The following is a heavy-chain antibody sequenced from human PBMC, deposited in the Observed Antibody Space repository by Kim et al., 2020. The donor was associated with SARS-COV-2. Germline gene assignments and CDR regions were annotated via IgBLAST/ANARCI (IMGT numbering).Heavy chain of an antibody. CDR2: IVVGSGNT. J-gene: IGHJ4*02. CDR3: AASLPEDILTGPRFDY. D-gene: IGHD3-9*01. Sequence: SVKVSCKASGFTFTSSAMQWVRQARGQRLEWIGWIVVGSGNTNYAQKFQERVTITRDMSTSTAYMELSSLRSEDTAVYYCAASLPEDILTGPRFDYWGQGTLVTVSS. V-gene: IGHV1-58*02. CDR1: GFTFTSSA.